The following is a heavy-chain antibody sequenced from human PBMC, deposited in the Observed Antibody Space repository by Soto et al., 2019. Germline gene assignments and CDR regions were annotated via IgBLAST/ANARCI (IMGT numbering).Heavy chain of an antibody. CDR2: ISGYNGNT. V-gene: IGHV1-18*01. CDR3: ARDRGYNWNYGWFDP. J-gene: IGHJ5*02. Sequence: QVQLVQSGAEVKKPGASVKVSCKASGYTFISYGISWVRQAPGQGLEWMGRISGYNGNTNYAQKLQGRVTMTTDTSTSTAYIELRSLSSDDTAVYYCARDRGYNWNYGWFDPWGQGTLVTVSS. D-gene: IGHD1-7*01. CDR1: GYTFISYG.